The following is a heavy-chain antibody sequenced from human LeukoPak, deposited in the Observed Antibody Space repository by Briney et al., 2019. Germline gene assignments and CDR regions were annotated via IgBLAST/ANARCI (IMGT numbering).Heavy chain of an antibody. J-gene: IGHJ4*02. D-gene: IGHD3-22*01. V-gene: IGHV3-33*06. Sequence: PGGSLRLSGAASGFTFSSYAMHWLRQAPGKGLEWVAVIWYDGTDKYYADSLKGRFTISRDNSKNTLYLQMNSLRVEDTAVYYCAKDLIVEAEDRSFRGDHWGQGTLVTVSS. CDR3: AKDLIVEAEDRSFRGDH. CDR1: GFTFSSYA. CDR2: IWYDGTDK.